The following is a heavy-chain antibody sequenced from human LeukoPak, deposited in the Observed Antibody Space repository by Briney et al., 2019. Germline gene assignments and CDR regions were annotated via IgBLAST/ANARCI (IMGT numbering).Heavy chain of an antibody. V-gene: IGHV3-23*01. J-gene: IGHJ4*02. CDR1: GITLSNYG. D-gene: IGHD3-22*01. Sequence: GGSLRLSCAVSGITLSNYGMSWVRQAPGKGLEWVAGISGSGGSTNYADSAKGRFTIFRDNAKNTLYLQLHSLRAEDTAVYFCAKRGVVIRVILVGFHKEAYYFDSWGQGALVTVSS. CDR2: ISGSGGST. CDR3: AKRGVVIRVILVGFHKEAYYFDS.